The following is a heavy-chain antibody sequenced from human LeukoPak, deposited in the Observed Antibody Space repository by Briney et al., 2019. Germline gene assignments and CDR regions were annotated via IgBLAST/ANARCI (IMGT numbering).Heavy chain of an antibody. J-gene: IGHJ4*02. Sequence: QPGGSLRLSCAASGFTFSSYSMNWVRQAPGKGLEWVSYISSSSSTIYYADSVKGRFTISRDDSKNTLYLQMNSLRTEDTAVYYCVEGGRTGGWYGFHGGNWGQGTLVTVSS. CDR3: VEGGRTGGWYGFHGGN. D-gene: IGHD6-19*01. V-gene: IGHV3-48*01. CDR1: GFTFSSYS. CDR2: ISSSSSTI.